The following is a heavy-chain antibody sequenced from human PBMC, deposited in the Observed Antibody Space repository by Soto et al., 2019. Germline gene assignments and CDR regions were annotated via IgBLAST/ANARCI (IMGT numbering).Heavy chain of an antibody. CDR3: AKVRYSSPMGYYYGMDV. J-gene: IGHJ6*02. CDR1: RVAFNKFM. V-gene: IGHV1-69*13. CDR2: IIPVFGTA. D-gene: IGHD2-2*01. Sequence: SVKVSCKASRVAFNKFMVTWVRQAPGLGLEWVGGIIPVFGTANYAQKFQGRVTITADESTSTSYMEVNNLRSEDTAVYYCAKVRYSSPMGYYYGMDVWGQGTTVTASS.